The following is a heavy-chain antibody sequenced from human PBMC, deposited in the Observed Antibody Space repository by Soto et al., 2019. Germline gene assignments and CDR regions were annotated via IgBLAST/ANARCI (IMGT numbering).Heavy chain of an antibody. J-gene: IGHJ6*02. D-gene: IGHD3-3*01. CDR2: IIPIFGTA. V-gene: IGHV1-69*13. CDR1: GGTFISYA. Sequence: SVKVSFKASGGTFISYAIIWVRQAPGQGLEWMGGIIPIFGTANYAQKFQGRVTITADESTSTAYMELSSLRSEDTAVYYCARDSPGRDYDFWSGPDVYGMDVWGQGTKVTVSS. CDR3: ARDSPGRDYDFWSGPDVYGMDV.